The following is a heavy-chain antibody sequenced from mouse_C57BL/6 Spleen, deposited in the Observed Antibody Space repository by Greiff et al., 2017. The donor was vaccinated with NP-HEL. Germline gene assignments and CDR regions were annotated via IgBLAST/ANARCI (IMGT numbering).Heavy chain of an antibody. V-gene: IGHV7-3*01. CDR2: IRNKANGYTT. Sequence: EVQRVESGGGLVQPGGSLSLSCAASGFTFTDYYMSWVRQPPGKALEWLGFIRNKANGYTTEYSASVKGRFTISRDNSQSILYLQMNALRAEDSATYYCARYIYYYGSSYGWYFDVWGTGTTVTVSS. D-gene: IGHD1-1*01. CDR3: ARYIYYYGSSYGWYFDV. CDR1: GFTFTDYY. J-gene: IGHJ1*03.